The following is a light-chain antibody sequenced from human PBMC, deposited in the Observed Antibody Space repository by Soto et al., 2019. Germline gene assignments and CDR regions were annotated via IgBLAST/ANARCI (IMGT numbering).Light chain of an antibody. CDR2: DVN. CDR3: SAHGGTNPYV. CDR1: ASDIGGYSF. J-gene: IGLJ1*01. V-gene: IGLV2-8*01. Sequence: QSALTQPPSASGSPGQSVAISCTGTASDIGGYSFVSWYQQHPGKAPKLLIYDVNMRPSGVPDRFSGSKSGNTASLTVSGLQAEDEAEYYCSAHGGTNPYVFGTGTKLTVL.